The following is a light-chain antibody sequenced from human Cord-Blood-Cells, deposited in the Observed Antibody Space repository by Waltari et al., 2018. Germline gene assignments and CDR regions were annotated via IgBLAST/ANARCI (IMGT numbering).Light chain of an antibody. J-gene: IGLJ2*01. Sequence: QSVLTPPPSVSGAPGQRVTISCTGSSSNIRAGYDVPWYQQLPGTAPKLLIYGNSNRPSGVPDRFSGSKSGTSASLAITGLQAEDEADYYCQSYDSSLSGVVFGGGTKLTVL. CDR1: SSNIRAGYD. CDR2: GNS. V-gene: IGLV1-40*01. CDR3: QSYDSSLSGVV.